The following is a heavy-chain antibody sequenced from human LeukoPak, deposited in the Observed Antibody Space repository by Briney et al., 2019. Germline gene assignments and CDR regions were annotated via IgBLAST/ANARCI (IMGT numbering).Heavy chain of an antibody. CDR3: ARDSRATGVHEY. CDR2: IKQDGSQK. J-gene: IGHJ4*02. CDR1: GFTFSSYW. V-gene: IGHV3-7*05. Sequence: GGSLRLSCADSGFTFSSYWMSWVRQAPGKGLEWVANIKQDGSQKYYVDSVKGRFTISRDNAQNSIYLQMNSLRAEDTAAYYCARDSRATGVHEYWGQGTLVTVSS. D-gene: IGHD1-1*01.